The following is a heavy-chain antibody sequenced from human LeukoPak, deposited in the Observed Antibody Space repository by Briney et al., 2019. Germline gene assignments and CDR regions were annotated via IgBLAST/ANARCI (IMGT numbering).Heavy chain of an antibody. D-gene: IGHD3-10*01. CDR3: ARNSGSDFDY. CDR2: IDPSGGST. CDR1: GYTFTSYY. V-gene: IGHV1-46*01. J-gene: IGHJ4*02. Sequence: ASVKVSCKASGYTFTSYYMLWVRQAPGQGLEWMGRIDPSGGSTSYAQKFQGRVTMTRDTSTSTVYMELSSLRSEDTAVYYCARNSGSDFDYWGQGTLVTVSS.